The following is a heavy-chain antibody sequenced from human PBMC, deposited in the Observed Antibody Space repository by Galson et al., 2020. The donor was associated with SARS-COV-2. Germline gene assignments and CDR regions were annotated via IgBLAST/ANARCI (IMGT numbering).Heavy chain of an antibody. J-gene: IGHJ5*02. CDR3: ARIISVGIFGVVNWFDP. CDR2: IYYSGST. V-gene: IGHV4-31*03. Sequence: SQTPSLTCTVSGGSISSGGYYWSWIRQHPGKGLEWIGYIYYSGSTYYNPSLKSRATIPVDTSKNQFSLKLSSVTAADTAVYYCARIISVGIFGVVNWFDPWGQGTLVTVSS. D-gene: IGHD3-3*01. CDR1: GGSISSGGYY.